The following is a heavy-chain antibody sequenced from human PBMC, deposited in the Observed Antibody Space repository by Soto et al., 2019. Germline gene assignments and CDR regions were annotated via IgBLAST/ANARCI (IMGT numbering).Heavy chain of an antibody. J-gene: IGHJ6*02. CDR3: ARDHPASVAVLYSYYGMDV. Sequence: QVQLVESGGGVVQPGRSLRLSCAASGFTFSSYGMHWVRQAPGKGLEWVAVIWYDGSNKYYADSVKGRFTISIDNSKNTLYLQMNSMRAEDTAVYYCARDHPASVAVLYSYYGMDVWGPGTTVTVSS. CDR2: IWYDGSNK. V-gene: IGHV3-33*01. CDR1: GFTFSSYG. D-gene: IGHD6-19*01.